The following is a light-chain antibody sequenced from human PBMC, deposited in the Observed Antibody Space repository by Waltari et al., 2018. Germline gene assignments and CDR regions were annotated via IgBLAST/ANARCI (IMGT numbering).Light chain of an antibody. CDR3: QQRSGGPT. CDR1: QSISSY. J-gene: IGKJ1*01. V-gene: IGKV3-11*01. CDR2: GAS. Sequence: EVVLTQSPATLSLSPGERAILSCRASQSISSYLEWYQQKPGQAPRLLIYGASNRATGIPARFRGSGSGTDFTLTISSLEPEDFAVYYCQQRSGGPTFGQGTKVEIK.